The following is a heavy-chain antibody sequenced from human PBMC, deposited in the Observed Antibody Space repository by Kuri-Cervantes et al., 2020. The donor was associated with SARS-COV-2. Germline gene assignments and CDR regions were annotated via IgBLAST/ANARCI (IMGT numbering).Heavy chain of an antibody. D-gene: IGHD4-17*01. CDR2: IKSKTDGGTT. CDR3: TTAPDYGDYVGPDY. J-gene: IGHJ4*02. CDR1: GFTFSNAW. V-gene: IGHV3-15*07. Sequence: GESLKISCAASGFTFSNAWMNWVRRAPGKGLEWVGRIKSKTDGGTTDYAAPVKGRFTISRDDSKNTLYLQMNSLKTEDTAVYYCTTAPDYGDYVGPDYWGQGTLVTVSS.